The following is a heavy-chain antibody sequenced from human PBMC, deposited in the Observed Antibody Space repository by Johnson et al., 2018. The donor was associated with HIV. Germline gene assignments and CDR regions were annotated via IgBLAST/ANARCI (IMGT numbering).Heavy chain of an antibody. J-gene: IGHJ3*02. CDR1: GFSFSNYP. CDR3: ARALTTDAFDI. Sequence: QVQLVESGGGVVQPGRSLRLSCAASGFSFSNYPMHWVRQAPGKGLEWVAVISYDGSNKYYADSVKGRFTISRDNSKNTLYLQMNSLRAEDTAVYYCARALTTDAFDIWGQGTMVTVSS. V-gene: IGHV3-30-3*01. CDR2: ISYDGSNK. D-gene: IGHD4-17*01.